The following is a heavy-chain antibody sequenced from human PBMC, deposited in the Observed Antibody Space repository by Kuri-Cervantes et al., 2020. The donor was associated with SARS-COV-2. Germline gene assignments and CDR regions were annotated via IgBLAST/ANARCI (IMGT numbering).Heavy chain of an antibody. CDR2: ISWNSGSI. J-gene: IGHJ4*02. CDR1: GFTFDDYA. V-gene: IGHV3-9*01. Sequence: GGSLRLSCAASGFTFDDYAMHWVRQAPGKGPEWVSGISWNSGSIGYADSVKGRFTISRDNAKNSLNLQMNSLRAEDTALYYCAKDIIAAAGMTIDYWGQGTLVTVSS. D-gene: IGHD6-13*01. CDR3: AKDIIAAAGMTIDY.